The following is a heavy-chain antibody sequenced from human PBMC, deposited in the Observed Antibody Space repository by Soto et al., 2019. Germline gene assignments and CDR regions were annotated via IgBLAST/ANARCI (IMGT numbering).Heavy chain of an antibody. CDR3: ARRSLETHVDY. CDR2: ISSNGGST. Sequence: GGSLRLSCADSGFTFSSYAMHWVRQAPGKGLEYVSAISSNGGSTYYANSVKGRFTISRDNSKNTLYLQMGSLRAEDMAVYYCARRSLETHVDYWGQGTLVTVSS. D-gene: IGHD1-1*01. J-gene: IGHJ4*02. V-gene: IGHV3-64*01. CDR1: GFTFSSYA.